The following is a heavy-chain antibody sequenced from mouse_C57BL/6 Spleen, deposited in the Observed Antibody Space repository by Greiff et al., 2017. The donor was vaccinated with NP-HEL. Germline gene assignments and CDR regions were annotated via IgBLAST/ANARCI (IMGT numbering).Heavy chain of an antibody. CDR3: EGYDGL. CDR1: GYAFSSSW. D-gene: IGHD2-14*01. J-gene: IGHJ2*01. V-gene: IGHV1-82*01. Sequence: VKVVESGPELVKPGASVKISCKASGYAFSSSWMNWVKQRPGKGLEWIGRIYPGDGDTNYNGKFKGKATLTADKSSSTAYMQLSSLTSEDSAVYFCEGYDGLWGQGTTLTVSS. CDR2: IYPGDGDT.